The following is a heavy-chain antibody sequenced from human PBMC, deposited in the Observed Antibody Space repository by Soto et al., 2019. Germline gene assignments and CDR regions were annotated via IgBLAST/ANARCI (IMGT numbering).Heavy chain of an antibody. CDR2: INHSGST. CDR3: ARGSDYYDSSGYYYEDY. J-gene: IGHJ4*02. V-gene: IGHV4-34*01. CDR1: GGSFSGYY. D-gene: IGHD3-22*01. Sequence: QVQLQQWGAGLLKPSETLSLTCAVYGGSFSGYYWSWIRQPPGKGLEWIGEINHSGSTNYNPSLKSRVTISVDTSKNQFSLKLSSVTAADTAVYYCARGSDYYDSSGYYYEDYWGQGTLVTVSS.